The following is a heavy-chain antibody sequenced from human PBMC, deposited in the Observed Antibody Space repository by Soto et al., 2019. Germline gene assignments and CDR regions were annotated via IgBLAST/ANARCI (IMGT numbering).Heavy chain of an antibody. J-gene: IGHJ6*02. Sequence: GGSLRLSCAASGFTFSSYAMSWVRQAPGKGLEWVSAISGSGGSTYYADSVKGRFTVSRDNSKNTLYLQMNSLRAEDTAVYYCANPLPLLRLLEWPPYGMDVWGQGTTVTVSS. CDR1: GFTFSSYA. D-gene: IGHD3-3*01. CDR3: ANPLPLLRLLEWPPYGMDV. V-gene: IGHV3-23*01. CDR2: ISGSGGST.